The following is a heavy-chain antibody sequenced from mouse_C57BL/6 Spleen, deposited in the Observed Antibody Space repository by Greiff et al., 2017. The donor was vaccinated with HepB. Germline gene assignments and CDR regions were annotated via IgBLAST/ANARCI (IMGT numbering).Heavy chain of an antibody. J-gene: IGHJ1*03. Sequence: QVQLQQPGTELVKPGASVKLSCKASGYTFTSYWMHWVKQRPGPGLEWIGNINPSNGGTNYNEKFKSKVTLTVDKSSSTAYMQRSSLTSEDSAVYYGARGVLRPYWDFDVWGTGTTVTVSS. V-gene: IGHV1-53*01. D-gene: IGHD1-1*01. CDR2: INPSNGGT. CDR1: GYTFTSYW. CDR3: ARGVLRPYWDFDV.